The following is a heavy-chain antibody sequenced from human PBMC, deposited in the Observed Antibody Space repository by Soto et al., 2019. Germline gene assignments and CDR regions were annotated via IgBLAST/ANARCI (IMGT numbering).Heavy chain of an antibody. CDR3: AREAGYSSSWYAPRSLHGYYYGMDV. J-gene: IGHJ6*02. CDR1: GGTFSSYA. CDR2: IIPIFGTA. Sequence: SVKVSCKASGGTFSSYAISWVRQAPGQGLEWMGGIIPIFGTANYAQKFQGRVTITADESTSTAYMELSSLRSEDTAVYYCAREAGYSSSWYAPRSLHGYYYGMDVWGQGTTVTVSS. D-gene: IGHD6-13*01. V-gene: IGHV1-69*13.